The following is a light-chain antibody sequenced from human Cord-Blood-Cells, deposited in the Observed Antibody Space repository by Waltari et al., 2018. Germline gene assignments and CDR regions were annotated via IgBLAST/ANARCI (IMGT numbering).Light chain of an antibody. CDR3: CSYAGSSTFV. J-gene: IGLJ1*01. CDR1: SSDVGSYNL. CDR2: EVS. Sequence: QSALTQPASVSGSPGQSITISCTGTSSDVGSYNLASWYQQHQGKAPKLMSYEVSKRPAGVSNRFSGSKSGNTASLTISGLQAEDEADYYCCSYAGSSTFVFGTGTKVTVL. V-gene: IGLV2-23*02.